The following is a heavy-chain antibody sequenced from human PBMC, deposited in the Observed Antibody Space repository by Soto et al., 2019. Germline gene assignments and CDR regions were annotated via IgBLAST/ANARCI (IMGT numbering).Heavy chain of an antibody. J-gene: IGHJ4*02. CDR3: ARDISGYYYYFDS. CDR2: ISYSGST. D-gene: IGHD3-22*01. CDR1: GGSISSYY. Sequence: QVQLQESGPGLVKPSETLSLTCTVSGGSISSYYWSWIRQPPGKGLEWIGYISYSGSTNYNPSLKSRVTISVDTSKNQFSLKLSSVTAADTAVYYCARDISGYYYYFDSWGQGTLVTVSS. V-gene: IGHV4-59*01.